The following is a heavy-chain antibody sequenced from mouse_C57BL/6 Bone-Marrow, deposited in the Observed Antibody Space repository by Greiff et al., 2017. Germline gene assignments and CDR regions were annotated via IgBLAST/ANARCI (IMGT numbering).Heavy chain of an antibody. CDR1: GYTFTDPT. J-gene: IGHJ3*01. Sequence: VQLQQSDAELVKPGASVKISCKVSGYTFTDPTIHWMKQRPDQGLEWIGYIYPRDGSTKYNEKFKGKATLTADNSSSTAYMQLHSLTSEDAAVYFCARNYSGSRAWVAYWGQGTLVTVSA. CDR3: ARNYSGSRAWVAY. D-gene: IGHD1-1*01. V-gene: IGHV1-78*01. CDR2: IYPRDGST.